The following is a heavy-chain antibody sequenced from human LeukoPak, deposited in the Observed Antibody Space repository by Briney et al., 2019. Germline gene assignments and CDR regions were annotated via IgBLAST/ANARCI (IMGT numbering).Heavy chain of an antibody. V-gene: IGHV3-21*03. J-gene: IGHJ4*02. Sequence: GGSLRLSCAASAFSLNAYNMNWVRQAPGKGLEWVSSISYTGTYIYYADYVKGRFTISRDNSKNSLFVQMNSLRAEDTAVYFCAKSRSGSANWALQIFDNWGQGTLVTVSS. CDR3: AKSRSGSANWALQIFDN. D-gene: IGHD1-1*01. CDR2: ISYTGTYI. CDR1: AFSLNAYN.